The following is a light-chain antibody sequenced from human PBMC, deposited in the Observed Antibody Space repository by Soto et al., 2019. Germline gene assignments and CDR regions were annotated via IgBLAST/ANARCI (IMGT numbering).Light chain of an antibody. CDR2: DAS. CDR1: LTVTNNY. CDR3: QQCASATLT. J-gene: IGKJ1*01. V-gene: IGKV3-20*01. Sequence: EIVLTQSPATLSLSPGERATLSCRASLTVTNNYLAWYQKKSGQDPRLVIYDASTRATGIPDRFSASGSGTDFNLTISRLETEDWAVYVCQQCASATLTFGQGTKVDIK.